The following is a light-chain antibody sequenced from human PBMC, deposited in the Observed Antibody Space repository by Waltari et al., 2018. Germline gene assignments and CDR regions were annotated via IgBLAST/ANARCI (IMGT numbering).Light chain of an antibody. J-gene: IGLJ2*01. CDR1: NIGSPG. CDR2: DNS. V-gene: IGLV3-21*02. CDR3: QVWDSGSDRVV. Sequence: YVLTQAPSVSGAPGQTASLTCGGNNIGSPGVHWYLQRPGQAPMLVVFDNSARPSGIPERFSGATSGNTATLTITRVEVGDEADYYCQVWDSGSDRVVFGRGTKLTVL.